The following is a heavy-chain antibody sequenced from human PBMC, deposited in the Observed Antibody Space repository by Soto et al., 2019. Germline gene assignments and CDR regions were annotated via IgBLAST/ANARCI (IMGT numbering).Heavy chain of an antibody. CDR3: AKDIMEDSSGYYSDYYYGMDV. CDR1: GFRFDTYS. V-gene: IGHV3-30*02. Sequence: PGGSLRLSCAASGFRFDTYSMNWVRQAPGKGLEWVSYITNTRSNKYYADSVKGRFTISRDNSKNTLYLQMNSLRAEDTAVYYCAKDIMEDSSGYYSDYYYGMDVWGQGTTVTVSS. D-gene: IGHD3-22*01. J-gene: IGHJ6*02. CDR2: ITNTRSNK.